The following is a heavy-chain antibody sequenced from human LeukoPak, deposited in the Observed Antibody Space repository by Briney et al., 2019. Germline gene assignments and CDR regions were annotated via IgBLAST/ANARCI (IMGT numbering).Heavy chain of an antibody. CDR1: RFAFSRYA. CDR2: ISYDGSNK. J-gene: IGHJ6*02. Sequence: GGSLRLSCVASRFAFSRYAMHWVRQAPGKGLEWVTAISYDGSNKYYTDSVKGRFSISRDDSKNTLYLEMNSLTIEDTAMYYCARAPTGMDVWGQGTTVIIS. CDR3: ARAPTGMDV. V-gene: IGHV3-30*04.